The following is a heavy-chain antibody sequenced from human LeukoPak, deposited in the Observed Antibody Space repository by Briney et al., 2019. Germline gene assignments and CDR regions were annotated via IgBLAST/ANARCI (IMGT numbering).Heavy chain of an antibody. CDR2: IYSGGST. CDR3: ARAEEMATNNYYFDY. CDR1: GFTVSSNY. V-gene: IGHV3-53*04. D-gene: IGHD5-24*01. Sequence: GGSLRLSCAASGFTVSSNYMSWVRQAPGKGLEWVSVIYSGGSTYYADSVKGRFTISRHNSKNTLYLQMNSLRAEDTAVYYCARAEEMATNNYYFDYWGQGTLVTVSS. J-gene: IGHJ4*02.